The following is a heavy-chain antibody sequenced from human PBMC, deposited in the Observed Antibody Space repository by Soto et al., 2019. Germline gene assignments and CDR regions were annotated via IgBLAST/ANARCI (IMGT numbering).Heavy chain of an antibody. CDR1: GGSISSYY. J-gene: IGHJ4*02. CDR2: IYYSGST. D-gene: IGHD6-19*01. Sequence: QVQLQESGPGLVKPSETLSLTCTVSGGSISSYYWSWIRQPPGKGLEWIGYIYYSGSTNYNPSLKSRVTISVDTSKNQFSLKLSSVTAADTAVYYCARDGGRDSSGWPWGQGTLVTVSS. CDR3: ARDGGRDSSGWP. V-gene: IGHV4-59*01.